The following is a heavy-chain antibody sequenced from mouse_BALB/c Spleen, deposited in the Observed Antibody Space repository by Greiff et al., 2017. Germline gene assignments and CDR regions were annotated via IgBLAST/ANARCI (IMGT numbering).Heavy chain of an antibody. J-gene: IGHJ3*01. V-gene: IGHV5-6-3*01. CDR2: INSNGGNT. Sequence: DVHLVESGGDLVQPGGSLKLSCAASGFTFSSYGMSWVRQTPDKRLELVATINSNGGNTYYPDSVKGRFTISRDNARNTLYLQMSSLKSEDTAMYYCARGSAWFAYWGQGTLVTVSA. CDR1: GFTFSSYG. CDR3: ARGSAWFAY.